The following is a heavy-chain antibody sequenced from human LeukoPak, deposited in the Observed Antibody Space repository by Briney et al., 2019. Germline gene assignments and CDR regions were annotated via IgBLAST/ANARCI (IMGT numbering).Heavy chain of an antibody. D-gene: IGHD3-10*01. J-gene: IGHJ6*02. V-gene: IGHV3-21*01. Sequence: GGSLRLSCAASGFTFSNYSMNWVRQAPGKGLEGVSSISSSSSYIYYADSVKGRFTISRDNAKNSLYLQMNSLRAEDTAVYYCARAEMVRLGYYYGMDVWGQGTTVTVSS. CDR2: ISSSSSYI. CDR1: GFTFSNYS. CDR3: ARAEMVRLGYYYGMDV.